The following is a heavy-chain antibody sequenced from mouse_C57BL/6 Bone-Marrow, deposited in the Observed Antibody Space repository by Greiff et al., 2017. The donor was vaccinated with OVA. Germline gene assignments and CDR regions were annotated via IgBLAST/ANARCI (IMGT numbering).Heavy chain of an antibody. V-gene: IGHV1-69*01. CDR2: IDPSDSYT. D-gene: IGHD1-1*01. CDR1: GYTFTSYW. CDR3: ARRTTVAAYFDV. J-gene: IGHJ1*03. Sequence: QVQLQQPGAELVMPGASVKLSCKASGYTFTSYWMHWVKQRPGQGLEWIGEIDPSDSYTNYNQKFKGKSTLTGDKSSSTAYMQLSSLTSEDSAVYYCARRTTVAAYFDVWGTGTTVTVSS.